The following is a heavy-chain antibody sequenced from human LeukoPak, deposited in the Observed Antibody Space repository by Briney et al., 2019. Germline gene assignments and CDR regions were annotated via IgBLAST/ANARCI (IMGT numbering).Heavy chain of an antibody. D-gene: IGHD5-18*01. J-gene: IGHJ4*02. V-gene: IGHV1-46*01. Sequence: ASVKVSCKASGYTFTSYYMHWVRQAPGQGLEWMGIINPSGGSTSYAQKFQGRVTMTRDTSTSTVYMELSSLRSEDTAVYYCARDITPGYSYGRSYFDYWGQGTLVTVSS. CDR2: INPSGGST. CDR3: ARDITPGYSYGRSYFDY. CDR1: GYTFTSYY.